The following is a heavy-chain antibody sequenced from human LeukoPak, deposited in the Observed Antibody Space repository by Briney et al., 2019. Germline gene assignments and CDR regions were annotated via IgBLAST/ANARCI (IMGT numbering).Heavy chain of an antibody. CDR3: ARGRRNYGHIVLVVYAQYNWFDP. CDR2: INHSGST. V-gene: IGHV4-34*01. CDR1: GGSFSGYY. J-gene: IGHJ5*02. D-gene: IGHD2-8*02. Sequence: SETLSPTCAVYGGSFSGYYWSWIRQPPGKGLEWIGEINHSGSTNYNPSLKSRVTISVDTSKNQFSLKLSSVTAADTAVYYCARGRRNYGHIVLVVYAQYNWFDPWGQGTLVTVSS.